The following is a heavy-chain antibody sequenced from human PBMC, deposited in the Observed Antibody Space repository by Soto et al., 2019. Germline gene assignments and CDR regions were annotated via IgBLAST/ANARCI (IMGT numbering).Heavy chain of an antibody. J-gene: IGHJ4*02. D-gene: IGHD3-22*01. V-gene: IGHV4-39*01. CDR2: MYYSGST. CDR1: GGSISSSNYF. Sequence: PSETLSLTCTVSGGSISSSNYFWGWIRQPPGKGLEWIGSMYYSGSTYCNPSLKSRVTISVDTSKNQFSLKLSSVTAADTAMYYCARISPHYYDSSGSRDYWGQGTLVTVSP. CDR3: ARISPHYYDSSGSRDY.